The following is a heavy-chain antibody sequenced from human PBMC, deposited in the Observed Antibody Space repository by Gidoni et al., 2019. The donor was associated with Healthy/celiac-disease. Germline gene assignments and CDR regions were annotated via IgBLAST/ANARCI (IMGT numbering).Heavy chain of an antibody. CDR3: ARDNGYGDPFSP. V-gene: IGHV3-21*01. CDR2: ISSSSIYI. CDR1: GFTFSSYS. J-gene: IGHJ5*02. Sequence: EVQLVESGGGLVKPGGSLSLSCAASGFTFSSYSMNWVRQAPGQGLEWVSSISSSSIYIYYADSVKGRFTISRDNAKNSLYLQMNSLRAEDTAVYYCARDNGYGDPFSPWGQGTLVTVSS. D-gene: IGHD5-12*01.